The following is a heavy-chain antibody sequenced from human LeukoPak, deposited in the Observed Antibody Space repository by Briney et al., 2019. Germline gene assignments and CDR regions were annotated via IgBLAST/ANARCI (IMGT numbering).Heavy chain of an antibody. CDR2: INPNSGGT. D-gene: IGHD3-22*01. Sequence: ASVKVSCKASGYTLTGYYMHWVRQAPGQGLEWMGWINPNSGGTNYAQKFQGRVTMTRDTSISTAYMELSRLRSDDTAVYYCARGDYYDSSGYYGYWGQGTLVTVSS. CDR3: ARGDYYDSSGYYGY. V-gene: IGHV1-2*02. CDR1: GYTLTGYY. J-gene: IGHJ4*02.